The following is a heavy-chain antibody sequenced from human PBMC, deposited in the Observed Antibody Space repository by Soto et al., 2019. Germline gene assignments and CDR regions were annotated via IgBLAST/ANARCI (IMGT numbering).Heavy chain of an antibody. CDR2: IYSGGST. CDR3: ASRIVGALYFQH. D-gene: IGHD1-26*01. V-gene: IGHV3-53*02. CDR1: GFTVSSNY. Sequence: EVQLVETGGGLIQPGGSLRLSCAASGFTVSSNYMSWVRQAPGKGLEWVSVIYSGGSTYYADSVKGRFTISRVNSKNTLYLQMNSLRAEDTAVYYCASRIVGALYFQHWGQGTLVTVSS. J-gene: IGHJ1*01.